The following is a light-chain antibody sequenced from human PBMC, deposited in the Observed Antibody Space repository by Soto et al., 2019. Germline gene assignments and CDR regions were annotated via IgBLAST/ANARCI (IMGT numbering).Light chain of an antibody. CDR2: EVS. J-gene: IGLJ7*01. V-gene: IGLV2-18*02. CDR1: SSDVGSYNR. CDR3: SSYTSSNTWV. Sequence: QSVLTQPPSVSGSPGQSVTISCTGTSSDVGSYNRVSWYQQPPGTAPKLMIYEVSNRPSGVPDRFSGSKSGNTASLTISGLQAEDEADYHCSSYTSSNTWVFGGGTQLTVL.